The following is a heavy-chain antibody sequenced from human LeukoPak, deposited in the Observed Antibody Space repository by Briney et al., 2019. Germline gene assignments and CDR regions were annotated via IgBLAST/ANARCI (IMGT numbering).Heavy chain of an antibody. D-gene: IGHD1-7*01. J-gene: IGHJ4*02. CDR1: GFTFSSYA. Sequence: EGSLRLSCAASGFTFSSYAMSWVRQAPGKGLEWVSAISGSGGSTYYADSVKGRFTISRDNSKNTLYLQMNSLRAGDTAVYYCARDDDWNYEDYWGQGTLVTVSS. CDR2: ISGSGGST. CDR3: ARDDDWNYEDY. V-gene: IGHV3-23*01.